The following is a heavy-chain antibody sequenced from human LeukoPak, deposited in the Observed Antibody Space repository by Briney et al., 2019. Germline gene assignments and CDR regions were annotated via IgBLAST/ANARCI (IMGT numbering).Heavy chain of an antibody. Sequence: SETLSLTCTVSGGSISSYYWSWIRQPPRKGLEWIGYIYYSGSTNYNPSLKSRVTISVDTSKNQFSLKLSSVTAADTAVYYCARVGSSSWYVFDYWGQGTLVSVSS. D-gene: IGHD6-13*01. CDR2: IYYSGST. V-gene: IGHV4-59*01. CDR1: GGSISSYY. CDR3: ARVGSSSWYVFDY. J-gene: IGHJ4*02.